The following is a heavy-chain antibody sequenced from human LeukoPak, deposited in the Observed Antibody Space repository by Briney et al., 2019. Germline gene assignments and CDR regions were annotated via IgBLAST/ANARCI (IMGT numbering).Heavy chain of an antibody. J-gene: IGHJ4*02. CDR1: GVSITTYY. D-gene: IGHD2-2*02. Sequence: SETLSLTCTVSGVSITTYYWSWIRQPPGKGLKWIGFIYYSGNTNYNPSLKSRVTISVDTSKNQFSLKLSSVTAADTAVYYCARAYTSWSFDYWGQGTLVTVSS. CDR2: IYYSGNT. V-gene: IGHV4-59*01. CDR3: ARAYTSWSFDY.